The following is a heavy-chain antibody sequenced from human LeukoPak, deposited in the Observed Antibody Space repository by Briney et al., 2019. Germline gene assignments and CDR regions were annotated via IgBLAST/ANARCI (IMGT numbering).Heavy chain of an antibody. V-gene: IGHV3-30*02. CDR2: IRYDGSNK. J-gene: IGHJ4*02. Sequence: SGGSLRLSCAASGFTFSSYEMNWVRQAPGKGLEWVAFIRYDGSNKYYGNSVKGRFTISRDNSKKKLYLQMNSLRTEDTAVYYCAKGSVWYDSGSYYKVDYWGQGILVTVSS. CDR3: AKGSVWYDSGSYYKVDY. CDR1: GFTFSSYE. D-gene: IGHD3-10*01.